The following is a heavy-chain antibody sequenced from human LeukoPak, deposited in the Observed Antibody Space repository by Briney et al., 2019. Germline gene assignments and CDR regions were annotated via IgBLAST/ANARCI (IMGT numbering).Heavy chain of an antibody. CDR1: GFTLTTYT. CDR2: LSSSGASV. J-gene: IGHJ4*02. CDR3: ARDVNSYAKFYY. D-gene: IGHD5-18*01. V-gene: IGHV3-48*02. Sequence: GRSLRPSRAASGFTLTTYTIKSVRHAPRKGLEWISILSSSGASVYYADSVKCRFTISRDNAKHSLFLPKSSLRDEDRAVYYCARDVNSYAKFYYWGRGTLVTVSS.